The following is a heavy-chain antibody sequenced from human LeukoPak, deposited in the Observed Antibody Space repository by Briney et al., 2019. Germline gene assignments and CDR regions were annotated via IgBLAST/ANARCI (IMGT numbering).Heavy chain of an antibody. CDR1: GFTFSSYR. V-gene: IGHV3-48*01. CDR3: AREGSSPAVFGSY. CDR2: ISSSSSTI. J-gene: IGHJ4*02. D-gene: IGHD6-13*01. Sequence: GGSLRLSCAASGFTFSSYRMNWVRQAPGKGLEWVSYISSSSSTIYYAESVKGRFTISRDNSKNTLYLQMNSLRAEDTAVYFCAREGSSPAVFGSYWGQGTLVTVSS.